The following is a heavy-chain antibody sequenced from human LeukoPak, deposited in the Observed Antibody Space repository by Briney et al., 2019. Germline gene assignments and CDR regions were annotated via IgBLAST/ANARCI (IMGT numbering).Heavy chain of an antibody. D-gene: IGHD4-17*01. CDR3: ARDAGTTGEVKFDP. V-gene: IGHV4-4*07. Sequence: SETLSLTYTVSGGFISSYWSWIRQPAGKGLEWIGRIYGSGTTTYNPSLKSRVSMSIDTSKNQFSLKLMSVTAADTAVYYCARDAGTTGEVKFDPWGQGTLVTVSS. J-gene: IGHJ5*02. CDR2: IYGSGTT. CDR1: GGFISSY.